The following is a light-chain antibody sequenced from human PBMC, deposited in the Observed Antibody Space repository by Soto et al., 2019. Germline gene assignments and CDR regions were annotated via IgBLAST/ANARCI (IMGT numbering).Light chain of an antibody. J-gene: IGKJ2*01. CDR1: QSVSSN. Sequence: EIVMTQSPATLYVSPGERATLSCRASQSVSSNLAWYQQKPGQAPRLLIYGASTRATGIPARFSDSGSGTEFTLTISSLQSEDFAVYYCQQYNNWPPYTFGQGTKLEIK. V-gene: IGKV3-15*01. CDR2: GAS. CDR3: QQYNNWPPYT.